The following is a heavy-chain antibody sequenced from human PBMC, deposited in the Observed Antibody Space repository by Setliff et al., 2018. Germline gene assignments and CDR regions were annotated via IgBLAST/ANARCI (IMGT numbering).Heavy chain of an antibody. CDR1: GYSFSDFY. V-gene: IGHV1-2*02. J-gene: IGHJ4*02. CDR3: ARVLAADTYHDF. Sequence: ASVKVSCKASGYSFSDFYMHWLRQAPGQGLECMGWINPASGTTKFAQKFQGRVTVTSDTSINTAYMQLSGLTSDDTAVYYCARVLAADTYHDFWGQGTLVTVSS. D-gene: IGHD3-3*02. CDR2: INPASGTT.